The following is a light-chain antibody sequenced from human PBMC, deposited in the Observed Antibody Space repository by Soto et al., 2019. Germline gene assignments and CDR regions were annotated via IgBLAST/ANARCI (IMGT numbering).Light chain of an antibody. CDR1: SSEVGSYNL. V-gene: IGLV2-23*02. J-gene: IGLJ1*01. CDR3: CSYAGSSTYYV. CDR2: EVS. Sequence: QSLLTQPAPVSGSPGQSVTLSCTGTSSEVGSYNLVSWYQQHPGKAPKLMIYEVSKRPSGVSNRFSGSKSGNTASLTISGLQAEDEADYYCCSYAGSSTYYVFGTGTKVTVL.